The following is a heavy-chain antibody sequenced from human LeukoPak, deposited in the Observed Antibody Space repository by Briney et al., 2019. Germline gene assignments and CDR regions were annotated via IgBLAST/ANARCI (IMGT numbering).Heavy chain of an antibody. V-gene: IGHV3-30*04. Sequence: GRSLRLSCAASGFTFSSYAMHWVRQAPGKGLEWVAVISYDGSNKYYADSVKGRFTISRDNSKNTLYLQMNSLRAEDTAVYYCARGEQQLAQYFDYWGQGTLVTVSS. CDR2: ISYDGSNK. D-gene: IGHD6-13*01. CDR1: GFTFSSYA. J-gene: IGHJ4*02. CDR3: ARGEQQLAQYFDY.